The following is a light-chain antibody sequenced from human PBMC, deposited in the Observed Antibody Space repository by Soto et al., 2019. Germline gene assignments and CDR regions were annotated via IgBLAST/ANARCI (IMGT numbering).Light chain of an antibody. J-gene: IGLJ1*01. CDR2: GNS. Sequence: HSVLTQPPSVSVVPGQRVTISCTRSSSNIGAGYDVHWYQQLPGTAPKLLIYGNSNRPSGVPDRFSGSKSGTSASLAITGLQAEDEAHYYCQSYDSSLSGYVFGTGTKVTVL. CDR3: QSYDSSLSGYV. V-gene: IGLV1-40*01. CDR1: SSNIGAGYD.